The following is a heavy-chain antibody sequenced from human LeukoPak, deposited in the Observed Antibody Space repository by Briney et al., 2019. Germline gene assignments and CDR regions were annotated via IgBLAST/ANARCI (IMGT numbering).Heavy chain of an antibody. CDR2: IYYSGRT. Sequence: SQTLSLTCTVSAGSISSGEYYWSWIRQPPGKGLEWIGYIYYSGRTYYNPSLKSRLAITVDTSKNQFSLKLSSVTAADTAVYYCARHYIVVVPAATPGGGWFDPWGQGTLVTVSS. J-gene: IGHJ5*02. CDR1: AGSISSGEYY. V-gene: IGHV4-30-4*08. CDR3: ARHYIVVVPAATPGGGWFDP. D-gene: IGHD2-2*01.